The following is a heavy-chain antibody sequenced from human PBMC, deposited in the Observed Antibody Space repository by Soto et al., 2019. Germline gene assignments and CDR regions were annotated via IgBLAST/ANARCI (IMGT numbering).Heavy chain of an antibody. CDR3: ARIVTIAAAGTCDY. CDR1: GFSLSNARMG. CDR2: IFSNDEK. Sequence: SGPTLVNPTETLTLTCTVSGFSLSNARMGVSWIRQPPGKALEWLAHIFSNDEKSYSTSLKSRLTISKDTSKSQVVLTMTNMDPVDTATYYCARIVTIAAAGTCDYWAQGTLVTFSS. J-gene: IGHJ4*02. V-gene: IGHV2-26*01. D-gene: IGHD6-13*01.